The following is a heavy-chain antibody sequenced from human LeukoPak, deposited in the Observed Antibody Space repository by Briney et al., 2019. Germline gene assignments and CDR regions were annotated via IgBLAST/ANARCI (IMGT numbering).Heavy chain of an antibody. CDR2: IYNSGST. CDR3: ARVGYSGYDDRGSFDY. V-gene: IGHV4-39*07. D-gene: IGHD5-12*01. J-gene: IGHJ4*02. Sequence: SETLSLTCTVSGGSISSSSYYWGWIRQPPGKGLEWIGSIYNSGSTHYNPSLKSRVTISVDTSKNQFSLKLSSVTAADTAVYYCARVGYSGYDDRGSFDYWGQGTLVTVSS. CDR1: GGSISSSSYY.